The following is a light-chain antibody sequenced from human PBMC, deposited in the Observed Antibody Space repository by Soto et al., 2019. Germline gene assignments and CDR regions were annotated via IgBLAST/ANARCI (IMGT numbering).Light chain of an antibody. J-gene: IGKJ5*01. CDR3: QQYKSWPTRT. CDR2: GKS. CDR1: QHLXRS. V-gene: IGKV3-15*01. Sequence: IVLTQCAVTLSVSPGERATLSCRASQHLXRSLGWYKLKPGQGTSTLIXGKSTRAGGVPARFIGGGSGKEFTLNISSLQSEDFAVYYCQQYKSWPTRTFGQGTRLEIK.